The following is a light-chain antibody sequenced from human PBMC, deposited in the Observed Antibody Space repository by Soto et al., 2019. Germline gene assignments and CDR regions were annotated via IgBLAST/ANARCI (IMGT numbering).Light chain of an antibody. J-gene: IGKJ5*01. CDR1: QTVRNNY. V-gene: IGKV3-20*01. CDR2: DAS. CDR3: QQYSSSPPT. Sequence: EFVLTQSPVTLSLSPGERATLSCRASQTVRNNYLAWYQQKPGQAPRLLIYDASSRATGIPDSFSGSGSGTDFTLTISRLEPEDFAVYYCQQYSSSPPTFGQGTRLEIK.